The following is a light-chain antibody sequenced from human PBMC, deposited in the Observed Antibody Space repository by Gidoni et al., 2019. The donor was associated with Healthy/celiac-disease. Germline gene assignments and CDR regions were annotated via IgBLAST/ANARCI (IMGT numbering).Light chain of an antibody. CDR1: SSDVGGYNY. V-gene: IGLV2-14*01. Sequence: QSALTQPASVSGSPGQSITISCTGTSSDVGGYNYVSWYQQPPGKAPKLMIYEVSNRPSGVSNRFSGSKSGNTASLTISGLHAEDEADYYCSSYTSSSTLGVFGGGTKLTVL. CDR3: SSYTSSSTLGV. CDR2: EVS. J-gene: IGLJ2*01.